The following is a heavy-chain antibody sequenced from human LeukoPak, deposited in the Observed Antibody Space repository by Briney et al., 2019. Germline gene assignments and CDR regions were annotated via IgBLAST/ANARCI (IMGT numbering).Heavy chain of an antibody. D-gene: IGHD3-10*01. V-gene: IGHV4-39*01. J-gene: IGHJ3*02. CDR3: ARPPITMVRGVNDAFDI. CDR2: IYYSGST. CDR1: GGSISSSSYY. Sequence: SETLSLTCTVSGGSISSSSYYWGWIRQPPGKGLEWIGSIYYSGSTYYNPSLKSRFTISVDTSKNQFSLKLSSVTAADTAVYYCARPPITMVRGVNDAFDIWGQGTMVTVSS.